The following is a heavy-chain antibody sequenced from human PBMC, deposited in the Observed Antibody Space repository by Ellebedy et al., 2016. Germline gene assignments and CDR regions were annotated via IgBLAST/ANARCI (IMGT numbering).Heavy chain of an antibody. CDR2: IFYSGST. J-gene: IGHJ6*02. Sequence: SETLSLTCTVSGGSISSYYWSWIRQPPGKGLEWIGYIFYSGSTNYNPSLKSRVTISVDTSKNQFSLRLSSVTAADTAVYYCARTYYYDSSGYYLYYYYYGMDVWGQGTTVTVSS. D-gene: IGHD3-22*01. V-gene: IGHV4-59*01. CDR3: ARTYYYDSSGYYLYYYYYGMDV. CDR1: GGSISSYY.